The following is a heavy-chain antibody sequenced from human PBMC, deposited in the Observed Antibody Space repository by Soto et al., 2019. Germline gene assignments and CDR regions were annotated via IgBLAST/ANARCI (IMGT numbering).Heavy chain of an antibody. D-gene: IGHD6-19*01. V-gene: IGHV4-61*01. CDR3: ARSGSGSGWL. J-gene: IGHJ4*02. CDR2: IYYNGIT. CDR1: GGPVSSGRFF. Sequence: SETLSLTCTVSGGPVSSGRFFWSWIRLPPGKGLEWIGYIYYNGITKYYPSLKSRVIISVDTSKNQFSLTLTSVTAADTAVYYCARSGSGSGWLGGQGTLVTVSS.